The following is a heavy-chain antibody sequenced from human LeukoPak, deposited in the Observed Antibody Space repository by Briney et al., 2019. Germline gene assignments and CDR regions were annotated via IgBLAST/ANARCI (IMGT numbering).Heavy chain of an antibody. CDR3: AKTTVTPEEYFYYYIDV. J-gene: IGHJ6*03. D-gene: IGHD4-17*01. V-gene: IGHV1-18*01. CDR2: IVTYNDNT. Sequence: ASVKVSCKASDYTFTSYGISWVRQAPGQGLEWIGLIVTYNDNTYYAQNLQGRVTMTTDTSTSTAFMELRSLRSDDTAVYYCAKTTVTPEEYFYYYIDVWGKGTTVTVSS. CDR1: DYTFTSYG.